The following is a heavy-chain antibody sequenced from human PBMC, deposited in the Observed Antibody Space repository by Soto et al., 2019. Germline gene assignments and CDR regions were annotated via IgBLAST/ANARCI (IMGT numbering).Heavy chain of an antibody. Sequence: SLTCTVSGDSISTYYWTWIRQPPGKGLEWIGYIYNSASTKYNPSLKSRVTISVDTSKNQFSLELSFVTAADTAVYYCARGRFDYIWGSPAPYLDYWGQGALVTVSS. D-gene: IGHD3-16*01. CDR1: GDSISTYY. J-gene: IGHJ4*02. V-gene: IGHV4-4*09. CDR2: IYNSAST. CDR3: ARGRFDYIWGSPAPYLDY.